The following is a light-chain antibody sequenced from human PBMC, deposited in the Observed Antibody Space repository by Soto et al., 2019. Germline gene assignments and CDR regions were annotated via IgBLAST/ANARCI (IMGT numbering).Light chain of an antibody. CDR1: QSVSSY. Sequence: EIVLTQSPATLSLSPGERATLPCRASQSVSSYLAWYQQKPGQAPRPLIYDASNRATGIPARVSGSGSGTDSTLTISSLEPEDFAVYYCQQRSNWPITFGQGTRLE. J-gene: IGKJ5*01. CDR2: DAS. CDR3: QQRSNWPIT. V-gene: IGKV3-11*01.